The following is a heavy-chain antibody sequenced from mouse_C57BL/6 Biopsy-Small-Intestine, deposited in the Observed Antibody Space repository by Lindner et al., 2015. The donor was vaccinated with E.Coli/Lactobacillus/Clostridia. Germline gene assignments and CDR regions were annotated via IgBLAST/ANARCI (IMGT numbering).Heavy chain of an antibody. V-gene: IGHV10-1*01. J-gene: IGHJ1*03. Sequence: VQLQESGGGLVQPKGSLKLSCAASGFSFNTYAMNWVRQAPGKGLEWVARIRSKSNNYATYYADSVKDRFTISRDDSESMLYLQMNNLKTEDTAMYYCVRPYYDVGYWYFDVWGTGTTVTVSS. CDR2: IRSKSNNYAT. CDR1: GFSFNTYA. D-gene: IGHD1-1*01. CDR3: VRPYYDVGYWYFDV.